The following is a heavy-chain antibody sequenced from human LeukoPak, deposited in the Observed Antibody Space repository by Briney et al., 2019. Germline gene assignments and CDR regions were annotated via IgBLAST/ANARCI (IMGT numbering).Heavy chain of an antibody. Sequence: SVKVSCKASGGTFSSYAISWVRQAPGQGLEWMGRIIPIFGIANYAQKFQGRVMITADKSTSTAYMELSSLRSEDTAVYYCAREAYYDSSGYYDAFDIWGQGTMVTVSS. CDR3: AREAYYDSSGYYDAFDI. J-gene: IGHJ3*02. V-gene: IGHV1-69*04. CDR2: IIPIFGIA. CDR1: GGTFSSYA. D-gene: IGHD3-22*01.